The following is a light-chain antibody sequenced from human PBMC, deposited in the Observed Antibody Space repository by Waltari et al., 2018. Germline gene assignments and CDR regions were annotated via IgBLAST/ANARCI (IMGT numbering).Light chain of an antibody. CDR2: WAS. CDR3: QQYYNTPLT. Sequence: DIVMTQSPESLAVSLGERATINCKPSESVLYSRNNKDHLAWYQQKPGQRPKLLIYWASTRESGVPDRFSGSGSETEFTLTINSLQAEDVAVYYCQQYYNTPLTFGGGTKVEIK. V-gene: IGKV4-1*01. J-gene: IGKJ4*01. CDR1: ESVLYSRNNKDH.